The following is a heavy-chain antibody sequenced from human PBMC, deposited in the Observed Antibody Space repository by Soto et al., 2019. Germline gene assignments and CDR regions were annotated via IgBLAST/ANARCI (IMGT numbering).Heavy chain of an antibody. Sequence: QVQLQESGPGLVKPSQTLSLTCTVSGGSISSGGYYWSWIRQHPGKGLEWIGYIYYSGSTYYNPSLKSRVTISVDTSKNQFSLKLSSVTAADTAVYYCARYCSGGSCYGVATGGNWFDPWGQGTLVTVSS. CDR3: ARYCSGGSCYGVATGGNWFDP. CDR1: GGSISSGGYY. J-gene: IGHJ5*02. CDR2: IYYSGST. V-gene: IGHV4-31*03. D-gene: IGHD2-15*01.